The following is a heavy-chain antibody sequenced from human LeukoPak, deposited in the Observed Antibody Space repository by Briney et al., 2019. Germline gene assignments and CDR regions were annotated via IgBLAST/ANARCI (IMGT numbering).Heavy chain of an antibody. CDR3: AKARVYSDDY. V-gene: IGHV3-30-3*01. CDR1: GFTFTSFA. D-gene: IGHD6-6*01. J-gene: IGHJ4*02. CDR2: ISYDGSNE. Sequence: GGSLRLSCAASGFTFTSFAMSWVRQAPGKGLEWVAVISYDGSNEYYADSVKGRFTISRDNSKNTLYLQMNSLSVEDTAVYYCAKARVYSDDYWGQGTLVTVSS.